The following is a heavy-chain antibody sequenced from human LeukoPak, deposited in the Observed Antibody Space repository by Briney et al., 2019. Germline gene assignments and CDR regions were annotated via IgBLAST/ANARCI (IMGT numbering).Heavy chain of an antibody. J-gene: IGHJ3*02. Sequence: PSETLSLTCTVSGGSISSGDYYWSWIRQPPGKGLEWTGYIYYSGSTYYNPSLKSRVTISVDTSKNQFSLKLSSVTAADTAVYYCARSRGGGAFDIWGQGTMVTVSS. CDR2: IYYSGST. CDR3: ARSRGGGAFDI. D-gene: IGHD3-10*01. CDR1: GGSISSGDYY. V-gene: IGHV4-30-4*01.